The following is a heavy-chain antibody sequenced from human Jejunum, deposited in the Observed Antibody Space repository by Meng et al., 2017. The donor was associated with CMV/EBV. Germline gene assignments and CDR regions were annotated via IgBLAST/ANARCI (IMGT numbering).Heavy chain of an antibody. V-gene: IGHV1-18*01. CDR1: GYTFTSYA. CDR2: ISSYNRHT. D-gene: IGHD3-10*01. CDR3: ARGAVYYGSGSPEAH. J-gene: IGHJ4*02. Sequence: SGYTFTSYAVSWVRQAPGQGLEWIGWISSYNRHTNYAQKFQGRLTMTAETSTSTAYTELRSLTSDDTAVYYCARGAVYYGSGSPEAHWGQGTLVTVSS.